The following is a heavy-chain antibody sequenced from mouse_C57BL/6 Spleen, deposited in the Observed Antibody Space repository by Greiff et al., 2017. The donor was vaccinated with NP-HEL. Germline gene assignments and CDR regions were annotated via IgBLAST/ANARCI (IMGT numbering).Heavy chain of an antibody. Sequence: QVQLKQPGAELVRPGSSVKLSCKASGYTFTSYWMHWVKQRPIQGLEWIGNIDPSDSETHYNQKFKDKATLTVDKSSSTAYMQLSSLTSEDSAVYYCAREGGVVARAMDYWGQGTSVTVSS. D-gene: IGHD1-1*01. J-gene: IGHJ4*01. CDR3: AREGGVVARAMDY. CDR2: IDPSDSET. CDR1: GYTFTSYW. V-gene: IGHV1-52*01.